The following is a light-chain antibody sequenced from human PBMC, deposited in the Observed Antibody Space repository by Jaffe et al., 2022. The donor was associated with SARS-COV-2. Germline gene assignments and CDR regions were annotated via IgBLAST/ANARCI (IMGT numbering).Light chain of an antibody. V-gene: IGKV3-20*01. CDR3: QHYGRPGT. J-gene: IGKJ2*01. CDR1: QSVDSRY. CDR2: DAS. Sequence: EIVLTQSPGTLSLSPGERATLSCRASQSVDSRYLAWYQLKPGQAPRLLMHDASSRATGIPETFSGSGSGTDFTLTISRLEPEDFAVYYCQHYGRPGTFGQGTKLEIK.